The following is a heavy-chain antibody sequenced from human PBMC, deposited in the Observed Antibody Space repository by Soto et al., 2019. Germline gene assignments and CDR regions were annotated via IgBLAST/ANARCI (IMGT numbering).Heavy chain of an antibody. Sequence: PSETLSLTCTVSGGSISSYYWSWIRQPPGKGLEWIGYIYYSGSTNYNPSLKSRVTISVDTSKNQFSLKLSSVTAADTAVYYCAGLWFGDPTKYYFDYWGQGTLVTVSS. CDR1: GGSISSYY. V-gene: IGHV4-59*01. CDR2: IYYSGST. D-gene: IGHD3-10*01. CDR3: AGLWFGDPTKYYFDY. J-gene: IGHJ4*02.